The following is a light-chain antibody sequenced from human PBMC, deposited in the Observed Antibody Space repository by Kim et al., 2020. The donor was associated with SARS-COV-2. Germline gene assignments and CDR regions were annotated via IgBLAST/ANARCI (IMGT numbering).Light chain of an antibody. Sequence: SYELTQPLSVSVALGQTARITCGGNNIGSKNVHWYQQKPGQAPVLVIYRDSNQPSGIPERFSGSNSGNTATLTISRAQAGDEADYYCQVWDSSTVVFGGGTQLTVL. V-gene: IGLV3-9*01. J-gene: IGLJ2*01. CDR2: RDS. CDR3: QVWDSSTVV. CDR1: NIGSKN.